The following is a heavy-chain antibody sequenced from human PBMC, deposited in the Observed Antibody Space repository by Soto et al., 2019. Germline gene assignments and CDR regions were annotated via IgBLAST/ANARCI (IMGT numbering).Heavy chain of an antibody. D-gene: IGHD5-12*01. J-gene: IGHJ3*02. V-gene: IGHV4-59*01. CDR1: GGSTSSYY. Sequence: PSETLSLTCTVSGGSTSSYYWSWIRQPPGKGLEWIGYIYYSGSTNYNPSLKSRVTISVDTSKNQFSLKLSSVTAADTAVYYCAKMGIVATIDAFDIWGQGTMVTVSS. CDR2: IYYSGST. CDR3: AKMGIVATIDAFDI.